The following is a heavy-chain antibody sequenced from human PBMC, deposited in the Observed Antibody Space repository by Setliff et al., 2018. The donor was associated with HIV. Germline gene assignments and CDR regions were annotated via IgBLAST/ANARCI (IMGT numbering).Heavy chain of an antibody. Sequence: PSETLSLTCAVYGGSFSTYYWTWIRQPPGKGLEWIGEINHSGNTDYSPSLKSRVTISVDTSKNQFSLKLNSVTAADTAVYYCARSSLHCGGGSCYLTWFDPWGQGTLVTVSS. CDR3: ARSSLHCGGGSCYLTWFDP. CDR2: INHSGNT. J-gene: IGHJ5*02. CDR1: GGSFSTYY. V-gene: IGHV4-34*01. D-gene: IGHD2-15*01.